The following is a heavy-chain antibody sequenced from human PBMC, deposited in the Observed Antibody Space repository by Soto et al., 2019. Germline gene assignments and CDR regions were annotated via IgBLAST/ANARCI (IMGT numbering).Heavy chain of an antibody. CDR3: ARRYYDFWSGYYSLIRYFDY. CDR1: GGSISSSSYY. CDR2: IYYSGST. J-gene: IGHJ4*02. Sequence: SETLSLTCTVSGGSISSSSYYWGWIRQPPGKGLEWIGSIYYSGSTYYNPSLKSRVTISVDTSKNQFSLKLSSVTAADTAVYYCARRYYDFWSGYYSLIRYFDYWGQGTLVTVSS. D-gene: IGHD3-3*01. V-gene: IGHV4-39*07.